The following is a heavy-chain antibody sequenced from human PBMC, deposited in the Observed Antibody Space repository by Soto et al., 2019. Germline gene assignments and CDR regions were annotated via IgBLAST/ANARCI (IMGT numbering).Heavy chain of an antibody. CDR2: IIPIFGTA. CDR1: GGTFSSYA. Sequence: SVKVSCKASGGTFSSYAISWVRQAPGQGLEWMGGIIPIFGTANYAQKFQGRVTITADKSTSTAYMELSSLRSEDTAVYYCVGYYYDTRGYYFDYWGQGTLVTVSS. J-gene: IGHJ4*02. V-gene: IGHV1-69*06. CDR3: VGYYYDTRGYYFDY. D-gene: IGHD3-22*01.